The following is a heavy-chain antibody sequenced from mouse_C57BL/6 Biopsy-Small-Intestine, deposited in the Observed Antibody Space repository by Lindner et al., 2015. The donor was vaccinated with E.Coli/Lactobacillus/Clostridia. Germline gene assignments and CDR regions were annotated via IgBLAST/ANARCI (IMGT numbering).Heavy chain of an antibody. D-gene: IGHD2-3*01. Sequence: VQLQESGPELVKPGASVKISCKASGYTFTDYNMDWVKQSHGKSLEWIGYIYPNNGGTGYNQKFKSMATLTVDRSSSTAYMELHSLTSEDSAVYYCARGGGYFYWYFDVWGAGTTVTVSS. CDR3: ARGGGYFYWYFDV. CDR2: IYPNNGGT. CDR1: GYTFTDYN. J-gene: IGHJ1*01. V-gene: IGHV1-34*02.